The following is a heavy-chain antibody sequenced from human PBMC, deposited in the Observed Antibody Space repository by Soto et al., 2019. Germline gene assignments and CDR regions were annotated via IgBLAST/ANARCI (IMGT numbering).Heavy chain of an antibody. CDR3: VGIYSGGHGGTLRY. V-gene: IGHV4-31*03. CDR1: GGSISSGGYY. Sequence: QVQLQESGPGLVKPSQTLSLTCTVSGGSISSGGYYWSWIRQHPGKGLEWIGYIYYSGSTYYNPSLKSRVTISVDTSKNQFCLMLSAVTAADTAVYYCVGIYSGGHGGTLRYWGQGTLVTVSS. D-gene: IGHD1-26*01. CDR2: IYYSGST. J-gene: IGHJ4*02.